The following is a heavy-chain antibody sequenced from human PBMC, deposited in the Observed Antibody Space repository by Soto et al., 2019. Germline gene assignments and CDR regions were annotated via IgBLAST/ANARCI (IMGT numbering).Heavy chain of an antibody. V-gene: IGHV3-23*01. CDR3: AKNIVLMVYAPAY. CDR1: GFTFSSYA. D-gene: IGHD2-8*01. Sequence: GGSLRLSCAASGFTFSSYAMSWVRQAPGKGLEWVSVISGSGGSTYYADSVKGRFTISRDNSKNTLYLQMNSLRAEDTAVYFCAKNIVLMVYAPAYWGQGTLVTVSS. CDR2: ISGSGGST. J-gene: IGHJ4*02.